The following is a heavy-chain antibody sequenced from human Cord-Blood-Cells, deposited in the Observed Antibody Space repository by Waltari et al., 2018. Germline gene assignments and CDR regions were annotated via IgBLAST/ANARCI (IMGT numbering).Heavy chain of an antibody. CDR2: IPWNSGSL. CDR3: AKAGGGYCSGGSCYEAYYYYYYGRDV. J-gene: IGHJ6*02. Sequence: GGGLVQPGRSLRLSCAASGFTFDAYAMHRVRQAPGKGLEWVSGIPWNSGSLGYAGSVKGRFTISRDNAKNSLYRQMNSLRAEDTALYYCAKAGGGYCSGGSCYEAYYYYYYGRDVWGQGTTVTVSS. V-gene: IGHV3-9*01. D-gene: IGHD2-15*01. CDR1: GFTFDAYA.